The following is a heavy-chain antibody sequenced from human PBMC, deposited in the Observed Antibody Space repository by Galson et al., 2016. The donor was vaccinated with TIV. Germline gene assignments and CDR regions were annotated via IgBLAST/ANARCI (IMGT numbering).Heavy chain of an antibody. CDR2: IIGMFGTT. Sequence: SVKVSCKASGGSFSSYAVTWVRQAPGQGLEWMGRIIGMFGTTNYAQKFQGRVTMTADESTSTAYMELNSLRSEDTAVYYCARGPNSYESMYAHWGQGTLVTVSS. CDR1: GGSFSSYA. D-gene: IGHD3-22*01. CDR3: ARGPNSYESMYAH. J-gene: IGHJ4*02. V-gene: IGHV1-69*13.